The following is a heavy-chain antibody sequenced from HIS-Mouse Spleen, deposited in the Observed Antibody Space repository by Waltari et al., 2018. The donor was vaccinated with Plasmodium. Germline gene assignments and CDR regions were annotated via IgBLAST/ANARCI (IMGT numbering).Heavy chain of an antibody. V-gene: IGHV3-30-3*01. CDR2: ISYEGSNK. J-gene: IGHJ4*02. CDR1: GFTFGSYA. CDR3: ARDSGQLFDY. D-gene: IGHD6-13*01. Sequence: QVQLVESGGGVVQPGRSLRLSCAASGFTFGSYAMHWVRQAPGKGLEWVAVISYEGSNKYYADSVKGRFTISRDNSKNTLYLQMNSLRAEDTAVYYCARDSGQLFDYWGQGTLVTVSS.